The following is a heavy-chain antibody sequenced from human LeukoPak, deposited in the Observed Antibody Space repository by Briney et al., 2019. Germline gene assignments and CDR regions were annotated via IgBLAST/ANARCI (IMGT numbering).Heavy chain of an antibody. CDR2: IYHSENT. J-gene: IGHJ4*02. CDR3: ARRTYSENYWKHFDS. D-gene: IGHD1-26*01. Sequence: KPSETLSLTCTVSGGSISSSKDYWGWIRQPPGKGLEWIGSIYHSENTYYNPSLKSRVSISVDTSKNQFTLKLSSVTAADTAVYYCARRTYSENYWKHFDSWGQGTLVTVSS. V-gene: IGHV4-39*01. CDR1: GGSISSSKDY.